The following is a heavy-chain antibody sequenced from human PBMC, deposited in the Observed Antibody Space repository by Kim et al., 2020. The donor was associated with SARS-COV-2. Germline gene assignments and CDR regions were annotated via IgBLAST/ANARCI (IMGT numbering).Heavy chain of an antibody. CDR3: VRGLGWYLHL. J-gene: IGHJ2*01. CDR2: IYQPESQE. CDR1: GFTFSSYW. V-gene: IGHV3-7*01. D-gene: IGHD7-27*01. Sequence: GGSRRLSCAASGFTFSSYWMHWVRQAPGKGLEWLANIYQPESQEYYLDSVKGRFTISRDNAKNSLYLQMNSLRAEDTAMYYCVRGLGWYLHLWGRGTLVTVSS.